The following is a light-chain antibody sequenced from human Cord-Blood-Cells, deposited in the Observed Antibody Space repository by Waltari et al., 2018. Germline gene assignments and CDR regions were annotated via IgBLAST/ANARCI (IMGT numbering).Light chain of an antibody. CDR2: KVS. J-gene: IGLJ2*01. Sequence: QSALTQPPSASGSPGQSVTISCTGTSSDVGGYNYVSWYQQPPGKAPKLMIYKVSKRPSGVPDRFSGSKSGNTASLTVSGLQAEDEADYYCSSYAGSNVVFGGGTKLTVL. CDR1: SSDVGGYNY. V-gene: IGLV2-8*01. CDR3: SSYAGSNVV.